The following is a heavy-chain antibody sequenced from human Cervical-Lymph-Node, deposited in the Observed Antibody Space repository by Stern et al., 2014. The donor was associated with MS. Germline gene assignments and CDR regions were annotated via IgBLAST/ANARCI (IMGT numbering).Heavy chain of an antibody. CDR2: ITPVFSTT. V-gene: IGHV1-69*06. CDR3: ARGGGLLGYFDY. Sequence: VQLVESGAGVKKPGSSVKVSCKASGDTFSSYAINWVRQGPGKGLEWQGGITPVFSTTNHAQKFHARVTITADKSTNTAYMELMTLRSEDTAVYYCARGGGLLGYFDYWGQGTLVSVSS. D-gene: IGHD3/OR15-3a*01. CDR1: GDTFSSYA. J-gene: IGHJ4*02.